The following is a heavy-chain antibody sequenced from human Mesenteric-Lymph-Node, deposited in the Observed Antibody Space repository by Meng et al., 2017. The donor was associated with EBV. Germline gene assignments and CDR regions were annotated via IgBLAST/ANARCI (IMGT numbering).Heavy chain of an antibody. CDR2: ISYSGST. Sequence: QPQALGPGLVKPSEPLSSTCSVAGGSFASTSYYWVWIRQPPGKGLEWIGSISYSGSTYYNPSLKSRVTISVDTPKNQFSLKLRSVTATDTAVYYCARADHYDTSGNLDFWGQGTLVTVSS. CDR1: GGSFASTSYY. J-gene: IGHJ4*02. CDR3: ARADHYDTSGNLDF. V-gene: IGHV4-39*01. D-gene: IGHD3-22*01.